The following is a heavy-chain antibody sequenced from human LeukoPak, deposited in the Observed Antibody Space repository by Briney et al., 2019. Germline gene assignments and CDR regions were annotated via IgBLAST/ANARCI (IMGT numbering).Heavy chain of an antibody. Sequence: GGSLRLSCAASGFTFSSYSMNWVRQAPGKGLEWVSSISSSSSYIYYADSVKGRFTISRDNAKNSLYLQMNSLRAEDTAVYYCAYIYSSGWWPPLDYWGQGTLVTVSS. V-gene: IGHV3-21*04. CDR2: ISSSSSYI. CDR1: GFTFSSYS. D-gene: IGHD6-19*01. CDR3: AYIYSSGWWPPLDY. J-gene: IGHJ4*02.